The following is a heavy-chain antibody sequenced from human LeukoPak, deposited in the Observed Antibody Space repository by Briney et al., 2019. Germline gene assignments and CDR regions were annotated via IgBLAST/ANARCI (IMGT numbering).Heavy chain of an antibody. J-gene: IGHJ5*02. CDR1: GYTFTGYY. Sequence: ASVKVSCKASGYTFTGYYMHWVRQPPGQGLEWMGIINPSGGSTSYAQKFQGRVTMTRDMSTSTVYMELSSLRSEDTAVYYCARDGPHFTMIERWFDPWGQGTLVTVSS. CDR2: INPSGGST. V-gene: IGHV1-46*01. D-gene: IGHD3-22*01. CDR3: ARDGPHFTMIERWFDP.